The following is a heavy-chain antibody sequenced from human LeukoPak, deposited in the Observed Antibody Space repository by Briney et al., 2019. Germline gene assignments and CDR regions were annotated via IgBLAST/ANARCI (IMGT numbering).Heavy chain of an antibody. V-gene: IGHV3-30-3*01. J-gene: IGHJ4*02. CDR1: GGTFSSYA. CDR3: GRGSAGFGELNY. D-gene: IGHD3-10*01. CDR2: ISYDGSNK. Sequence: SCKASGGTFSSYAMHWVRQAPGKGLEWVAVISYDGSNKFYADSVKGRFTLSRDNSKNTLYLQMNSLRIEDTAVYYCGRGSAGFGELNYWGQGTLVTVSS.